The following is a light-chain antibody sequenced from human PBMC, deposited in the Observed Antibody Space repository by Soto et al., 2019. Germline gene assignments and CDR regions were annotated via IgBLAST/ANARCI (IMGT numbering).Light chain of an antibody. V-gene: IGLV1-47*02. CDR3: AAWDDSLGVVT. Sequence: QSVLTQPPSASGTPGQRITISCSGGGSNIGNNYVYWYQLVPGTAPKLLIYSDDQRPSGVPDRFSGSRSGTSASLAISGLRSHDEADYYCAAWDDSLGVVTFGGGTKLTVL. CDR2: SDD. J-gene: IGLJ2*01. CDR1: GSNIGNNY.